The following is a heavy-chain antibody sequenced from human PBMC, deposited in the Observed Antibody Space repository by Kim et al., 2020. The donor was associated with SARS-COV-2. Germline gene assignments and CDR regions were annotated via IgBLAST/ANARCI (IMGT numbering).Heavy chain of an antibody. D-gene: IGHD5-12*01. J-gene: IGHJ4*02. Sequence: GGSLRLSCAASGFTFGDYAMHWVRQAPGKGLEWVSSISWNSGSIGYADSVKGRFTISRDNAKNSLYLQMNSLRAEDTALYYCATDIRFRWLQFKLQYWGQRALLTASP. CDR1: GFTFGDYA. CDR2: ISWNSGSI. CDR3: ATDIRFRWLQFKLQY. V-gene: IGHV3-9*01.